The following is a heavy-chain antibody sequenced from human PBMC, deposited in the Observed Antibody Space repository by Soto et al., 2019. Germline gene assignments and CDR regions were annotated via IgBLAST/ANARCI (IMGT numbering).Heavy chain of an antibody. D-gene: IGHD2-2*01. CDR3: ARHKTPAEDYCSSTSCYLGYMDV. J-gene: IGHJ6*03. Sequence: SETLSLTCTVSGGSISSSSYYWGWIRQPPGKGLEWIGSIYYSGSTYYNPSLKSRVTISVDTSKNQFSLKLSSVTAADTAVYYCARHKTPAEDYCSSTSCYLGYMDVWGKGTTVTVSS. CDR2: IYYSGST. CDR1: GGSISSSSYY. V-gene: IGHV4-39*01.